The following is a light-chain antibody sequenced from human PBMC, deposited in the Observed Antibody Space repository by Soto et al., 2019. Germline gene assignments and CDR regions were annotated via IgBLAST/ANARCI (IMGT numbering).Light chain of an antibody. Sequence: QSVLTQPPPASGTPGQRVTISFFGSSSNIGSNTVDWYQQLPGTAPKLLVYSNNLRPSGVPDRFSGSKSGTSASLAISGLQSEDEADYYCAAWDDSLNGQVFGTGTKVTVL. CDR1: SSNIGSNT. J-gene: IGLJ1*01. V-gene: IGLV1-44*01. CDR2: SNN. CDR3: AAWDDSLNGQV.